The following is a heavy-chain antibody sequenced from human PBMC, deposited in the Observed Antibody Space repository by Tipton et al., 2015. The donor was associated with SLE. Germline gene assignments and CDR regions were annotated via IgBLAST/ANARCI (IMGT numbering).Heavy chain of an antibody. V-gene: IGHV3-30*02. CDR3: AKGPYGSSDEYFQT. Sequence: SLRLSCAASGFTFSSYAMSWVRQTPGMGLEWLAYIRFDGTREDYADSVKGRFTISRDNSKSTLFLQMNNLRPEDTSFYYCAKGPYGSSDEYFQTWGQGTLVTVSS. CDR1: GFTFSSYA. J-gene: IGHJ1*01. CDR2: IRFDGTRE. D-gene: IGHD6-19*01.